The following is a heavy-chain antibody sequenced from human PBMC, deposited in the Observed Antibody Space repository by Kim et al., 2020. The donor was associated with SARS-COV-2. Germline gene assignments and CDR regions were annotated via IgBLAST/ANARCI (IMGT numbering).Heavy chain of an antibody. CDR2: T. V-gene: IGHV1-2*02. D-gene: IGHD2-21*02. CDR3: ARELRGGYFDY. Sequence: TTYAQNFQGRVTMTGDTSISTAYMELSSLRSDDTAVYYCARELRGGYFDYWGQGTLVTVSS. J-gene: IGHJ4*02.